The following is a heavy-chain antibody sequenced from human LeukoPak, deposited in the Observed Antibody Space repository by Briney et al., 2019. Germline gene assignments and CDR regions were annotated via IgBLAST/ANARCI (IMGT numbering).Heavy chain of an antibody. V-gene: IGHV4-34*01. CDR1: GGSFSSYY. D-gene: IGHD2-2*01. Sequence: SETLSLTCAVYGGSFSSYYWSWIRQPPGKGLEWIGEINHSGSTNYNPSLKSRVTISVDTSKNQFSLNLSSVTAADTAVYYCARFGVYCSSRSCPKLYYFDYWGQGTLVTVSS. CDR3: ARFGVYCSSRSCPKLYYFDY. CDR2: INHSGST. J-gene: IGHJ4*02.